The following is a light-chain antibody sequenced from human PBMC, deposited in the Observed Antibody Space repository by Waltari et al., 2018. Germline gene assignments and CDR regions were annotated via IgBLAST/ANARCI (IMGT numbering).Light chain of an antibody. J-gene: IGLJ2*01. CDR1: SSDVGGYNY. V-gene: IGLV2-8*01. Sequence: QSALTQPPSASGSPGQSVTISCTGTSSDVGGYNYVSWYQQHPGKAPKLMIYEVSKRPSGVPDRFSGSKSGTTASLTVSGLQAEDEADYYCSSYAGSNNLVFGGGTKLTAL. CDR2: EVS. CDR3: SSYAGSNNLV.